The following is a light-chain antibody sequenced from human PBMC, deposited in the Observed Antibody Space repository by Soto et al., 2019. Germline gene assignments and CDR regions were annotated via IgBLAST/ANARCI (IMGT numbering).Light chain of an antibody. V-gene: IGKV3-15*01. CDR2: GAS. CDR3: QQDNSWRPXT. Sequence: EIVMTQSPATLSVSPGERATLSCRASQSVSVNLAWYQQKPGQPPRLLIYGASTRATGIPARFSGSGSGTEFTLTINSLQSEDFAVYYCQQDNSWRPXTCGGGTKV. CDR1: QSVSVN. J-gene: IGKJ4*01.